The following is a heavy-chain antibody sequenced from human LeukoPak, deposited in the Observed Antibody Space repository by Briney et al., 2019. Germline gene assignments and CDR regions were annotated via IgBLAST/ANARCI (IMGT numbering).Heavy chain of an antibody. V-gene: IGHV3-30*18. D-gene: IGHD5-24*01. CDR2: ISYDGSNK. CDR3: AKEGRSLQTY. J-gene: IGHJ4*02. Sequence: GGSLRLSCAASGFTFSSYGMHWVRQAPGKGLEWVAVISYDGSNKYYADSVKGRFTISRDNSKNTLYLQMNSLRAEDTAVYYCAKEGRSLQTYWGQGTLVTVSS. CDR1: GFTFSSYG.